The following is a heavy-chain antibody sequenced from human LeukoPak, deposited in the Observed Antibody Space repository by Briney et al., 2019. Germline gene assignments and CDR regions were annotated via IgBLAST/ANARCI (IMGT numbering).Heavy chain of an antibody. CDR1: GGSMSSSNYY. J-gene: IGHJ4*02. D-gene: IGHD4-23*01. Sequence: SETLSLTCTISGGSMSSSNYYWGWIRQPPGKGLEWIGSIYDSESTYYNPSLKSRVTISVDTSKRQFSLKLSSVTATDTAVYYCARHSSTTTVVFDYWGQGTLVTVSS. CDR2: IYDSEST. CDR3: ARHSSTTTVVFDY. V-gene: IGHV4-39*01.